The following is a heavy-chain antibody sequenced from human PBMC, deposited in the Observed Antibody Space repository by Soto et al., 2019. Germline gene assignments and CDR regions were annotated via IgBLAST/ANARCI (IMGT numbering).Heavy chain of an antibody. CDR1: GGSISSYY. CDR2: IYYSGST. J-gene: IGHJ6*02. Sequence: SETLSLTCTVSGGSISSYYWSWIRQPPGKGLERIGYIYYSGSTNYNPSLKSRVTISVDTSKNQFSLKLSSVTAADTAVYYCARDTRHCSGGSCYSYYYYGMDVWGQGTTVTVSS. V-gene: IGHV4-59*01. D-gene: IGHD2-15*01. CDR3: ARDTRHCSGGSCYSYYYYGMDV.